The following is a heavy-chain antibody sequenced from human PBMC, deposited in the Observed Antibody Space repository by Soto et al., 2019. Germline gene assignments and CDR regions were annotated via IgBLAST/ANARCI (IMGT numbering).Heavy chain of an antibody. D-gene: IGHD3-22*01. V-gene: IGHV4-34*01. CDR2: INHSGST. Sequence: SETLSLTCAVYGGSFSGYYWSWTRQPPGKGLEWIGGINHSGSTNYNPSLKSRVTISVDTSKNQFSLKLSSVTAADTAVYYCARGLKYYYDSSGSPYGMDVWGQGTTVTVSS. J-gene: IGHJ6*02. CDR1: GGSFSGYY. CDR3: ARGLKYYYDSSGSPYGMDV.